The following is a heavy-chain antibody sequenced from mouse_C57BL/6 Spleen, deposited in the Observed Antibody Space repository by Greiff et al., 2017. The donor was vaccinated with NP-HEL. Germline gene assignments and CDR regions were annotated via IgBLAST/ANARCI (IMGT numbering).Heavy chain of an antibody. Sequence: EVKLMESGPGLVKPSQSLSLTCSVTGYSITSGYSWNWIRQFPGNQLEWMGYLSYDGSINYNPSLKNRISITRDTSKNQFFLKLNSVTTEDTATYYCARGDDGYYPWYFEVWGTGTTVTVSS. CDR3: ARGDDGYYPWYFEV. V-gene: IGHV3-6*01. D-gene: IGHD2-3*01. CDR2: LSYDGSI. J-gene: IGHJ1*03. CDR1: GYSITSGYS.